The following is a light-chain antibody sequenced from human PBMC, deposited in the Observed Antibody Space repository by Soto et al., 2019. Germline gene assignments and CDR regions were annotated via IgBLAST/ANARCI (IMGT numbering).Light chain of an antibody. CDR2: QDS. CDR1: KLGDKY. J-gene: IGLJ2*01. V-gene: IGLV3-1*01. CDR3: QASDSSTANVV. Sequence: SYELTQPPSVSVSPGQTASITCSGDKLGDKYACWYQQKPGQSPVLVICQDSKRPSGIPERFSGSNSGNTATLTISGTQAMDEADYYCQASDSSTANVVFGGGTKLTVL.